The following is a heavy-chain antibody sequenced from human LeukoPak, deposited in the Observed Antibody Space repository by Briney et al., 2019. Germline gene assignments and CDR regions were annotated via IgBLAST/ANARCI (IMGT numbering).Heavy chain of an antibody. Sequence: GGSLRLSCAASGFTFNNYAMSWVRQAPGKGLEWVSAISGSGGSTYYTDSVTGRFTISRDNSKNTLYLQMNSLRAEDTALYYCASLDYFDSSEYGDYWGQGTLVTVSS. D-gene: IGHD3-22*01. CDR2: ISGSGGST. CDR1: GFTFNNYA. V-gene: IGHV3-23*01. J-gene: IGHJ4*02. CDR3: ASLDYFDSSEYGDY.